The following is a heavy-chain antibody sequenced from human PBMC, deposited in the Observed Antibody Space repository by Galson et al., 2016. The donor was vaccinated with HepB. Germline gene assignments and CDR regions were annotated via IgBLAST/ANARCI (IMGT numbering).Heavy chain of an antibody. J-gene: IGHJ3*02. Sequence: SETLSLTCTVSGASISDDYWTWIRQTAGKGLEWIGRMSATGSTNYNPSLKSRLSMSIDTSKNQFSLNLTSVTAADTAIYYCAIEPSDFGDYTDAFEIWGQGTVVVVSS. V-gene: IGHV4-4*07. CDR3: AIEPSDFGDYTDAFEI. D-gene: IGHD4-17*01. CDR2: MSATGST. CDR1: GASISDDY.